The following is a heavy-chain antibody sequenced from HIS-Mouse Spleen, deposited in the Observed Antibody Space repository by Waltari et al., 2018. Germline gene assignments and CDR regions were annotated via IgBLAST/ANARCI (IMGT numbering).Heavy chain of an antibody. D-gene: IGHD6-13*01. CDR3: AREIPYSSSWYDWYFDL. J-gene: IGHJ2*01. Sequence: QLQLQESGPGLVKPSATLSPTCPASGGPIRSSMYHWGWIRQPPGKGLEWIGSIYYSGSTYYNPSLKSRVTISVDTSKNQFSLKLSSVTAADTAVYYCAREIPYSSSWYDWYFDLWGRGTLVTVSS. V-gene: IGHV4-39*07. CDR1: GGPIRSSMYH. CDR2: IYYSGST.